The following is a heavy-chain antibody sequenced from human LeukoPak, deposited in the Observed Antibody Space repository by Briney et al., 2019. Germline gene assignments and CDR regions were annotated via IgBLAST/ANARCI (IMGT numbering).Heavy chain of an antibody. CDR3: AIPFGESCRGCSCYSDAGAFDI. Sequence: ASVKVSCKASGYTFTGYYMHWVRQAPGQGLEWMGWINPNSGGTNYAQKFQGRVTMTRDTSISTAYMELSRLRSDDTAVYYCAIPFGESCRGCSCYSDAGAFDIWGQGTMVTVSS. V-gene: IGHV1-2*02. D-gene: IGHD2-15*01. CDR2: INPNSGGT. J-gene: IGHJ3*02. CDR1: GYTFTGYY.